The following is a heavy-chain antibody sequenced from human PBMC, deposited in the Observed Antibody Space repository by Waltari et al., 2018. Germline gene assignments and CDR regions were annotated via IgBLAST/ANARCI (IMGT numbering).Heavy chain of an antibody. CDR2: IIPILGIA. V-gene: IGHV1-69*10. CDR3: AREAGTDYYDSSPRFDP. J-gene: IGHJ5*02. D-gene: IGHD3-22*01. CDR1: GGTFSSYA. Sequence: QVQLVQSGAEVKKPGSSVKVSCKASGGTFSSYAISWVRQAPGQGLEWMGGIIPILGIANYAQKFQGRVTITADKSTSTAYMELSSLRSEDTAVYYCAREAGTDYYDSSPRFDPWGQGTLVTVSS.